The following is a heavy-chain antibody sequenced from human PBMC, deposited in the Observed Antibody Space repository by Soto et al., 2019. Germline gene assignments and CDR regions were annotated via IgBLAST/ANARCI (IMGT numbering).Heavy chain of an antibody. Sequence: EVQLLESGGGLVQPGGSLRLSCAASGFTFSSYAMSWVRQAPGKGLEWVSAISGSGGSTYYADSVKGRFTISRDNSKNTLSLQMNSLRAEDTAVYYCAKDPDEILTGSGAGIDYWGQGTLVTVSS. J-gene: IGHJ4*02. D-gene: IGHD3-9*01. CDR3: AKDPDEILTGSGAGIDY. V-gene: IGHV3-23*01. CDR1: GFTFSSYA. CDR2: ISGSGGST.